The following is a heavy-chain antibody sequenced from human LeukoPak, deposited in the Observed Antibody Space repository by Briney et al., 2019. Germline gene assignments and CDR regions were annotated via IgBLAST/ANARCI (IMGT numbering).Heavy chain of an antibody. CDR1: GDSFSSNSAA. CDR2: TYYRSKWYN. Sequence: SQTLSLTCAISGDSFSSNSAAWNWIRQSPSRGLEWLGRTYYRSKWYNDYAVSVKSRITINPDTSKNQLSLQLNSVTPEDTAVYYCAREGAIVGATGIFDYWGQGTLVTVSS. J-gene: IGHJ4*02. CDR3: AREGAIVGATGIFDY. V-gene: IGHV6-1*01. D-gene: IGHD1-26*01.